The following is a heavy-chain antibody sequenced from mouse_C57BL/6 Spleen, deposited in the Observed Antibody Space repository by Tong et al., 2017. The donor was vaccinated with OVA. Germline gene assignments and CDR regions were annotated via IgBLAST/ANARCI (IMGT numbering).Heavy chain of an antibody. J-gene: IGHJ3*01. CDR2: INPSTGYT. CDR3: ARSMITTCGFAY. CDR1: GYTFTSYW. D-gene: IGHD2-4*01. V-gene: IGHV1-7*01. Sequence: VQLQESGAELAKPGASVKMSCKASGYTFTSYWMHWVKQRPGQGLEWIGYINPSTGYTEYNQKFKDKATLTADKSSSTAYMQLSSLTSEDSAVYYCARSMITTCGFAYWGQGTLVTVSA.